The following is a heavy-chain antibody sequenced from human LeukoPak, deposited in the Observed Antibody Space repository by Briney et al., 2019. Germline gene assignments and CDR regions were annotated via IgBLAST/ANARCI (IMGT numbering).Heavy chain of an antibody. J-gene: IGHJ4*02. CDR3: ARARGALSIAIAAFDY. V-gene: IGHV4-4*07. CDR1: GGSISSYY. CDR2: IYTSGST. Sequence: SETLSLTCTVSGGSISSYYWSWIRQPAGKGLEWIGRIYTSGSTNYNPSLKSRVTISVDTSKNQFSLKLSSVTAADTAVYYCARARGALSIAIAAFDYWGQGTLVTVSS. D-gene: IGHD6-6*01.